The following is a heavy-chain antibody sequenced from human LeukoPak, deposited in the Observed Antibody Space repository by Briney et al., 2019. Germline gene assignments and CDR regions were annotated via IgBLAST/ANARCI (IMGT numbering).Heavy chain of an antibody. CDR3: AKDSAYYDSSGDYFDS. CDR2: ISYDGRTT. Sequence: GGSLRLSCAASGFTFRMFAMHWVRQTPGKGLEGVAVISYDGRTTYYRDSVKGRFTISRDDCKNTLYLQMSTLRSDDTAVYYCAKDSAYYDSSGDYFDSWGQGTLVTVSS. V-gene: IGHV3-30*18. CDR1: GFTFRMFA. J-gene: IGHJ4*02. D-gene: IGHD3-22*01.